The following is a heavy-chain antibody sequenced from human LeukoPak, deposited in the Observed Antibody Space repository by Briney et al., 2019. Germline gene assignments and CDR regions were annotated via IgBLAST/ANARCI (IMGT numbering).Heavy chain of an antibody. CDR1: GDSISSRGYY. V-gene: IGHV4-39*01. J-gene: IGHJ3*01. Sequence: SETLSPTCTVSGDSISSRGYYWGWIRQSPGKGLEWIGSIHDSGSTYYSPSLNSRVTMSVDTSKNQFSLKLSSVTAADTAVFYCARHAGGSSWEAFDLWGRGGLLTVSS. CDR3: ARHAGGSSWEAFDL. D-gene: IGHD6-13*01. CDR2: IHDSGST.